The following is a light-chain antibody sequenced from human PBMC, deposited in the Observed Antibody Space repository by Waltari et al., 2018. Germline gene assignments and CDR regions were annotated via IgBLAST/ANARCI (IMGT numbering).Light chain of an antibody. Sequence: VGDRVTITCRASQGIRNDLGWYQQKPGKAPKLLIYAASSLQSGVPSRFSGSGSGTDFTLTISSLQPEDFATYYCLQDYNYPRTFGQGTKVEIK. J-gene: IGKJ1*01. CDR3: LQDYNYPRT. CDR2: AAS. V-gene: IGKV1-6*01. CDR1: QGIRND.